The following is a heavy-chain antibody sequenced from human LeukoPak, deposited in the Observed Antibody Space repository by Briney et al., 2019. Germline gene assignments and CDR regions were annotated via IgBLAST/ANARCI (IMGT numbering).Heavy chain of an antibody. CDR1: GFTFTGYD. D-gene: IGHD2-2*02. Sequence: ASAKVSCKASGFTFTGYDINWVRQASGQGLEWMGWMNPNNGNTGYAQKFQGRVTMTRDTSISTAYMELRGLRSEDTAVYYCVRDGEGAAISVNYWFDPWGQGTLVTVSS. CDR3: VRDGEGAAISVNYWFDP. J-gene: IGHJ5*02. V-gene: IGHV1-8*01. CDR2: MNPNNGNT.